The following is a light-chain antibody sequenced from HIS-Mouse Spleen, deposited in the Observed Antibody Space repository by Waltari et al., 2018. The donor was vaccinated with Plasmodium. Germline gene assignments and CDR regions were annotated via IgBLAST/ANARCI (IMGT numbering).Light chain of an antibody. CDR3: LQHNSYPRT. CDR2: AAS. CDR1: QGISNY. V-gene: IGKV1-17*03. Sequence: DIQMPQSPSAMSASVGDRVTITCRASQGISNYLAWFQQKPGNVPKRLIYAASSVQNGVPSRFGGSGSGTEFTLTISRLQPEDFATYYCLQHNSYPRTFGQGTKVEIK. J-gene: IGKJ1*01.